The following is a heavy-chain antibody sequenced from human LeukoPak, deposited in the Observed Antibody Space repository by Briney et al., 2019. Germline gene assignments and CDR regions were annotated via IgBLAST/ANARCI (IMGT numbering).Heavy chain of an antibody. Sequence: GSLRLSCAASGFTSISTWMSWVGRAPAKGREGVGRIQRNIDGGTIDSAAPVRGRFTLSRDDSKNTLYLQMNTLKTQDTAVYYCVTGLGRTDNDYWGHGTLVTVS. V-gene: IGHV3-15*01. CDR2: IQRNIDGGTI. CDR1: GFTSISTW. CDR3: VTGLGRTDNDY. D-gene: IGHD1-1*01. J-gene: IGHJ4*01.